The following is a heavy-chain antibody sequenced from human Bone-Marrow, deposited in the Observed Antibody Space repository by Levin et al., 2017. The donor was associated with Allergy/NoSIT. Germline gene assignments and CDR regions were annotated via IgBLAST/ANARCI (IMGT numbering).Heavy chain of an antibody. J-gene: IGHJ3*02. D-gene: IGHD3-9*01. CDR1: GFSLSTSGMR. CDR3: ARSIYDILTGYAFDI. CDR2: IDWDDDK. V-gene: IGHV2-70*04. Sequence: SGPTLVKPTQTLTLTCTFSGFSLSTSGMRVSWIRQPPGKALEWLARIDWDDDKFYSTSLKTRLTISKDTSKNQVVLTMTNMDPVDTATYYCARSIYDILTGYAFDIWGQGTMVTVSS.